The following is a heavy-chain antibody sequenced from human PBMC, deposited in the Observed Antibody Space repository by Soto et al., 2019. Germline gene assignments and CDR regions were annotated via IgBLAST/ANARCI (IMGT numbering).Heavy chain of an antibody. Sequence: EVQLLESGGDLVQPGGSLRLSCAASGFSFRSYAMGWVRQDPGKGLNWVSSISAGGDGTYYADSVKGRFTISRDNSKNTVYLQMTSLRADDTAVYYCADGGRYPYYWGPGTLVTVSS. CDR2: ISAGGDGT. V-gene: IGHV3-23*01. CDR1: GFSFRSYA. CDR3: ADGGRYPYY. J-gene: IGHJ4*02. D-gene: IGHD1-26*01.